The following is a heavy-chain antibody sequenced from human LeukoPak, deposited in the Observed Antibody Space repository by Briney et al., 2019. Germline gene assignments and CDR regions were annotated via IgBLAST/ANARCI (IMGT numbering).Heavy chain of an antibody. V-gene: IGHV3-23*01. CDR1: GFTFSSYC. CDR3: AKDHGSRSYYNLPDY. D-gene: IGHD3-10*01. Sequence: GGSLRLSCAASGFTFSSYCMSWVRQAPGKGLEWVSGIGISGGVTYYADSVKGRFTISRDNSKNTLYLQMNSLRAEDTAFYYCAKDHGSRSYYNLPDYWGQGTLVIVSS. J-gene: IGHJ4*02. CDR2: IGISGGVT.